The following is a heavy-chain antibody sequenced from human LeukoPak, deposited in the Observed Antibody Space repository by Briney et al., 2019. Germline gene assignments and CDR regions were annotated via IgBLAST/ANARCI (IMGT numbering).Heavy chain of an antibody. CDR2: ISPGGGTT. D-gene: IGHD2-2*01. V-gene: IGHV3-23*01. Sequence: GGSLRLSCAVSGFAFGSEAMSWVRQSPARGLEWVASISPGGGTTYYADYVKGRFTISRDNSKNSLFVQMNSLRAEDTAVYYCVTVTRHDLANDYWGLGTLVTVSS. CDR1: GFAFGSEA. J-gene: IGHJ4*02. CDR3: VTVTRHDLANDY.